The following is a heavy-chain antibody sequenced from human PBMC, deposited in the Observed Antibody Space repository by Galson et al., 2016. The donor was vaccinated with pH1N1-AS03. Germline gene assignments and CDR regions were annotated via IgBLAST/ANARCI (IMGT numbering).Heavy chain of an antibody. Sequence: ETLSLTCTVSGGAVSSGSYYWSWIRQPPGKGLEWIGYIYYSGSTNYNPSLKSRVTISVDTSKNQFSLKLSSVTAADTAVYYCARDRLAAAFSFDYWGQGILVTVSS. D-gene: IGHD6-25*01. J-gene: IGHJ4*02. CDR2: IYYSGST. CDR3: ARDRLAAAFSFDY. CDR1: GGAVSSGSYY. V-gene: IGHV4-61*01.